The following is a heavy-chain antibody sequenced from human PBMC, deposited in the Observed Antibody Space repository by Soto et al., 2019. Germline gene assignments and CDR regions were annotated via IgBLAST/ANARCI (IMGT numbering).Heavy chain of an antibody. CDR2: IYSGGST. D-gene: IGHD3-3*01. CDR1: GFTVSSNY. Sequence: GGSLRLSCAASGFTVSSNYMSWVRQAPGKGLEWASVIYSGGSTYYADSVKGRFTISRDNSKNTLYLQMNSLRAEDTAVYYCARDRAITIFGVVPYGYYYGMDVWGQGTTVTVSS. J-gene: IGHJ6*02. CDR3: ARDRAITIFGVVPYGYYYGMDV. V-gene: IGHV3-53*01.